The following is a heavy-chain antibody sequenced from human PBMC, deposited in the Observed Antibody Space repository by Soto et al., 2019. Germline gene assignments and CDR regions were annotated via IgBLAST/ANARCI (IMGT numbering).Heavy chain of an antibody. D-gene: IGHD4-17*01. V-gene: IGHV4-34*01. CDR3: ARMSDDYGDYYGMDV. CDR2: INHSGST. CDR1: GGSFSGYY. J-gene: IGHJ6*02. Sequence: SETLSLTCAVDGGSFSGYYWRWIRQPPGKGLEWIGEINHSGSTNYNPSLKSRVTISVDTSKNQFSLKLSSVTAADTAVYYCARMSDDYGDYYGMDVWGQGTTVTVSS.